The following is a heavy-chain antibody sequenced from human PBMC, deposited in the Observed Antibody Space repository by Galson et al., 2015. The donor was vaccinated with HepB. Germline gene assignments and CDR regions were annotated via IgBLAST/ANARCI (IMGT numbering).Heavy chain of an antibody. J-gene: IGHJ6*02. D-gene: IGHD5-18*01. CDR2: ISSSSSYT. CDR1: GFTFSDYY. CDR3: ARGGLWYYYGMDV. V-gene: IGHV3-11*06. Sequence: SLRLSCAASGFTFSDYYMSWIRQAPGKGLEWVSYISSSSSYTNYADSVKGRFTISRDNAKNSLYLQMNSLRAEDTAVYYCARGGLWYYYGMDVWGQGTTVTVSS.